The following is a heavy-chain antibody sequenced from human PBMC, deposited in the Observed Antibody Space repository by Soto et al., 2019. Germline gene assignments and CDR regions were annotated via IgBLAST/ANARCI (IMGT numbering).Heavy chain of an antibody. CDR1: GFSLTTAGAG. V-gene: IGHV2-5*01. Sequence: QITLKESGPTLVKPTQTLTLTCTFSGFSLTTAGAGVGWIRQPPGKALEWLALIYWNDDTRSSPSLKSRLTITKDSSKTQVVRRMTNMDPVDTATYYCAHRGYGHYPRDNWFDPWGQGILVIVSS. CDR3: AHRGYGHYPRDNWFDP. CDR2: IYWNDDT. J-gene: IGHJ5*02. D-gene: IGHD4-17*01.